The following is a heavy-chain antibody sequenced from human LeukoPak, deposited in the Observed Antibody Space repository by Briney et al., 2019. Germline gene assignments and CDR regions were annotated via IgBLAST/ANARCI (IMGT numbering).Heavy chain of an antibody. V-gene: IGHV1-2*02. CDR1: GYTFTGYY. D-gene: IGHD4-17*01. Sequence: ASVKVSCKASGYTFTGYYIHWVRQAPGQGLEWMGWINPNSGGTNYAQKFQGRVTMTRDTSISTAYMELSRLRSDDTAVYYCARDWDGDERFDYWGQGTLVTVSS. CDR2: INPNSGGT. CDR3: ARDWDGDERFDY. J-gene: IGHJ4*02.